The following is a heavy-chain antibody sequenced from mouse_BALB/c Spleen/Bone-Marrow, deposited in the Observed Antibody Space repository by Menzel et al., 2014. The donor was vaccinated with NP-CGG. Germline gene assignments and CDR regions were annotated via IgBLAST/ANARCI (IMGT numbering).Heavy chain of an antibody. V-gene: IGHV1S81*02. CDR1: GYTFTSYW. Sequence: QVQLKESGAELVKPGASLKLSCKASGYTFTSYWMHWVKQRPGQGLEWIGVINPSNGRANYNEKFKSKATLTVDKSSSTAYMQLSSLTSEYSAVYYCAREMVFDITTVVATGGYYFDYWGQGTTLTVSS. J-gene: IGHJ2*01. CDR3: AREMVFDITTVVATGGYYFDY. CDR2: INPSNGRA. D-gene: IGHD1-1*01.